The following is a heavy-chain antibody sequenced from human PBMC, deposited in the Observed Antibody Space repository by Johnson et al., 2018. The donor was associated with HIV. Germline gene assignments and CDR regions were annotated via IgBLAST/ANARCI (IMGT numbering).Heavy chain of an antibody. CDR1: GFTFSSYW. J-gene: IGHJ3*02. V-gene: IGHV3-7*05. CDR3: AKGIGSGSYDAFDI. CDR2: IKQDGSEN. Sequence: EVQLVESGGGLVQPGGSLRLSCAASGFTFSSYWMSWVRQAPGKGLEWVANIKQDGSENYYVDSVKGRFTISRDNSKNTLYLQMNSLRAEDTAVYYCAKGIGSGSYDAFDIWGQGTMVTVSS. D-gene: IGHD1-26*01.